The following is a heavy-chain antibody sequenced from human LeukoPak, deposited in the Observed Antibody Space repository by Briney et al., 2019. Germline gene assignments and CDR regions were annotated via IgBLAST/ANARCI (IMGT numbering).Heavy chain of an antibody. CDR2: INPNSGGT. Sequence: ASVKVSCKASGYTFTGYYMHCVRQAPRQGLEWMGWINPNSGGTNYAQKFQGRVTMTRDTSISTAYMELSRLRSDDTAVYYCARPTYYYDSSGYYYDSPWAFDIWGQGTMVTVSS. CDR3: ARPTYYYDSSGYYYDSPWAFDI. D-gene: IGHD3-22*01. CDR1: GYTFTGYY. V-gene: IGHV1-2*02. J-gene: IGHJ3*02.